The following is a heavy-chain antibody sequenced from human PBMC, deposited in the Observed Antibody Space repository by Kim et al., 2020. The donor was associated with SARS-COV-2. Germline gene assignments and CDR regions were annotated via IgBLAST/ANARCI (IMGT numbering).Heavy chain of an antibody. D-gene: IGHD5-12*01. CDR1: GYTLTELS. V-gene: IGHV1-24*01. Sequence: ASVKVSCKVSGYTLTELSMHWVRQAPGKGLEWMGGFDPEDGETIYAQKFQGRVTMTEDTSTDTAYMELSSLRSEDTAVYYCATDSSNSGYDYYYYGMDVWGQGTTVTVSS. CDR2: FDPEDGET. CDR3: ATDSSNSGYDYYYYGMDV. J-gene: IGHJ6*02.